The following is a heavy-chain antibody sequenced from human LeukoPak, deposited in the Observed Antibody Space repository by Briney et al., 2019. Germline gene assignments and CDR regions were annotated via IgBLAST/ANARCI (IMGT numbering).Heavy chain of an antibody. J-gene: IGHJ4*02. V-gene: IGHV1-69*05. Sequence: SVKVSCKASGGTFSSYAISWVRQAPGQGLEWMGGIIPIFGTANYAQKFQGRVTITTDESTSTAYMELSSLRSEDTAVYYCARVSKARHCGGDCYFDYWGQGTLVTVSS. CDR1: GGTFSSYA. CDR2: IIPIFGTA. D-gene: IGHD2-21*02. CDR3: ARVSKARHCGGDCYFDY.